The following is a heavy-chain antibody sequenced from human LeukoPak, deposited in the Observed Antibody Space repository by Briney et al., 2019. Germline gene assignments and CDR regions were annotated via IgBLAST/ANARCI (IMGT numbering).Heavy chain of an antibody. CDR3: ARVGYSYGNAP. J-gene: IGHJ5*02. V-gene: IGHV4-38-2*01. D-gene: IGHD5-18*01. Sequence: PSETLSLTCAVSGYSISGGYYWGWIRQPPGKGLEWIGSIYHSGSTYYNPSLKSRVTISVDTSKNQFSLKLSSVTAADTAVYYCARVGYSYGNAPWGQGTLVTVSS. CDR2: IYHSGST. CDR1: GYSISGGYY.